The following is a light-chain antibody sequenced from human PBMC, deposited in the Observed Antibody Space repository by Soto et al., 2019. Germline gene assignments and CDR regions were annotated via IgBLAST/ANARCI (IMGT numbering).Light chain of an antibody. J-gene: IGKJ2*01. CDR1: QSISSY. CDR3: QQSYSTPPGYT. Sequence: DIQMTQSPSSLSASVGDRVTITCRASQSISSYLNWYQQKPGKAPKLRIYAASSLQSGVPSRFSGSGSGTDFTLTISSLQPEDFATYYCQQSYSTPPGYTFGQGTKLEIK. V-gene: IGKV1-39*01. CDR2: AAS.